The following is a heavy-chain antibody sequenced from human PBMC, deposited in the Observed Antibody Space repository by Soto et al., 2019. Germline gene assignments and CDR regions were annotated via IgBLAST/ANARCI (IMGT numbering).Heavy chain of an antibody. V-gene: IGHV4-59*01. CDR2: IYYSGST. Sequence: SETLSLTCAVYGGSFSSYYWSWIRQPTGKGLEWIGYIYYSGSTNYNPSLKSRVTISVDTSKNQFSLKLSSVTAADTAVYYCARDSGEGYYYDSSGSGTRYFDYWGQGTLVTVSS. D-gene: IGHD3-22*01. CDR1: GGSFSSYY. J-gene: IGHJ4*02. CDR3: ARDSGEGYYYDSSGSGTRYFDY.